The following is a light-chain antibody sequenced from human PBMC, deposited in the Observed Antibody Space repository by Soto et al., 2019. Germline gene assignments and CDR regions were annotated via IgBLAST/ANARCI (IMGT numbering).Light chain of an antibody. CDR2: DAS. J-gene: IGKJ5*01. CDR1: QNVSSTY. Sequence: EIVLTQSPGTLSLSPGERATLSCRASQNVSSTYLAWFQQKPGQAPRLLIYDASNRATGIPSRFSGSGSGTEFTLTISSLQSEDFAAYYCQQYNKWPPITFGQGTRLEI. CDR3: QQYNKWPPIT. V-gene: IGKV3D-15*01.